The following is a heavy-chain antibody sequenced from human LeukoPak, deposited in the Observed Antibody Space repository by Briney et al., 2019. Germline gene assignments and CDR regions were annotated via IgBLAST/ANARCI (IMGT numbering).Heavy chain of an antibody. J-gene: IGHJ4*02. CDR1: GGTFSSYA. CDR3: ARGSPYGDFYFDY. CDR2: IIPIFGTA. D-gene: IGHD4-17*01. V-gene: IGHV1-69*06. Sequence: SVKVSCKASGGTFSSYAISWVRQAPGQGLEWMGGIIPIFGTANYAQKFQGRVTITADKSTGTAYMELSSLRSEDTAVYYCARGSPYGDFYFDYWGQGTLVTVSS.